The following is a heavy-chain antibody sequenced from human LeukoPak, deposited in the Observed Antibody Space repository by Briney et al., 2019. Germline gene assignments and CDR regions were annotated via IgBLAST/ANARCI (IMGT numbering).Heavy chain of an antibody. D-gene: IGHD3-22*01. Sequence: KSSETLSLTCTVSGGPISSYYWSWIRQPAGKGLEWIGRIYTSGSTNYNPSLKSRVTMSVDTSKNQFSLKLSSVTAADTAVYYCARVAPGYYDSSGYNDYWGQGTLVTVSS. CDR2: IYTSGST. J-gene: IGHJ4*02. CDR1: GGPISSYY. CDR3: ARVAPGYYDSSGYNDY. V-gene: IGHV4-4*07.